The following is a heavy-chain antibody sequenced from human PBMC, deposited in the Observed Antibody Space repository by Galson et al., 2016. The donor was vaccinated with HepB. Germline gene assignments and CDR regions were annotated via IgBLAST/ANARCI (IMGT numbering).Heavy chain of an antibody. D-gene: IGHD6-6*01. CDR1: GLTFDTYA. V-gene: IGHV3-9*01. CDR2: ISWNGGSI. Sequence: SLRLSCAASGLTFDTYAMHWVRQAPGKGLEWVSGISWNGGSIGYAYSVKGRFTISRDNAKNSLYLQMNRLRAEDTAFYYCARSARPNYYYYGVGVWGQGTTVTVSS. CDR3: ARSARPNYYYYGVGV. J-gene: IGHJ6*02.